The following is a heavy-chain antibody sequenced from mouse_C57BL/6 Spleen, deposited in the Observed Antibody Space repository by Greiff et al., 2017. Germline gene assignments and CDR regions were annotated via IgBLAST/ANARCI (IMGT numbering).Heavy chain of an antibody. V-gene: IGHV3-6*01. J-gene: IGHJ3*01. CDR2: ISYDGSN. CDR3: ARDNYYGSSYVLFAY. CDR1: GYSITSGYY. Sequence: DVKLVESGPGLVKPSQSLSLTCSVTGYSITSGYYWNWIRQFPGNKLEWMGYISYDGSNNYNPSLKNRISITRDTSKNQFFLKLNSVTTEDTATYYCARDNYYGSSYVLFAYWGQGTLVTVSA. D-gene: IGHD1-1*01.